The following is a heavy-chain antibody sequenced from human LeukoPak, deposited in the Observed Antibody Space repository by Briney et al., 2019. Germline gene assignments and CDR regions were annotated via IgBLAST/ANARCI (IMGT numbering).Heavy chain of an antibody. J-gene: IGHJ4*02. CDR2: IYYSGST. Sequence: SETLSLTCTVSGYSISSGYYWGWIRQPPGKGLEWIGSIYYSGSTYYNPSLKSRVTISVDTSKNQFSLKLSSVTAADTAVYYCARCPTGGGDYGGSFDYWGQGTLVTVSS. V-gene: IGHV4-38-2*02. CDR3: ARCPTGGGDYGGSFDY. CDR1: GYSISSGYY. D-gene: IGHD4-17*01.